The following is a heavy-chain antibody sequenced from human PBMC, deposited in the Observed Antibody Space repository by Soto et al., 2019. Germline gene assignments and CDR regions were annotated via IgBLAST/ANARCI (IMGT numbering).Heavy chain of an antibody. D-gene: IGHD2-8*01. J-gene: IGHJ6*03. CDR2: ISSSSSYI. CDR3: ARDGLDDIVLMVYASMDV. CDR1: GFTFDDYG. Sequence: PGGSLRLSCAASGFTFDDYGMNWVRQAPGKGLEWVSSISSSSSYIYYADSVKGRFTISRDNAKNSLYLQMNSLRAEDTAVYYCARDGLDDIVLMVYASMDVWGKGTTVTVSS. V-gene: IGHV3-21*01.